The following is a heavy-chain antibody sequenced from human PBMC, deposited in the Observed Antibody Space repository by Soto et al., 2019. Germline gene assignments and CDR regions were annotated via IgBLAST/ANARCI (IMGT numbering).Heavy chain of an antibody. V-gene: IGHV4-4*07. Sequence: SETLSLTCTVYGGSISSYYWSWIRQPAGKGLEWIGRIYTSGSTNYNPSLKSRVTMSVDTSKNQFSLKLSSVTAADTAVYYCARDRMVREIPNWFDPWGQGTLVTVSS. J-gene: IGHJ5*02. CDR2: IYTSGST. CDR1: GGSISSYY. CDR3: ARDRMVREIPNWFDP. D-gene: IGHD3-10*01.